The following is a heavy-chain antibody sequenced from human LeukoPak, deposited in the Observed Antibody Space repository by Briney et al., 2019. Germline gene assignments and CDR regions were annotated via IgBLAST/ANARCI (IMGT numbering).Heavy chain of an antibody. CDR2: IVVGSGNT. Sequence: ASVKVSYKASGFTFTSSAMQWVRQARGQRLEWIGWIVVGSGNTNYAQKFQERVTITRDMSTSTAYMELSSLRSEDTAVYYCAAAPWSGSYYVFDYWGQGTLVTVSS. CDR3: AAAPWSGSYYVFDY. V-gene: IGHV1-58*02. J-gene: IGHJ4*02. D-gene: IGHD1-26*01. CDR1: GFTFTSSA.